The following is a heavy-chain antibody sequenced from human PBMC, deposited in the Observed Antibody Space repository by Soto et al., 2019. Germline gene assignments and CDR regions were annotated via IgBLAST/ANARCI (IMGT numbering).Heavy chain of an antibody. CDR3: ARDVLSPYYYGMDV. Sequence: VQLVESGGGVVQPGRSLRLSCAASGFTFSSYAMHWVRQAPGKGLEWVAVISYDGSNKYYADSVKGRFTISRDNSKNTLYLQMNSLRAEDTAVYYCARDVLSPYYYGMDVWGQGTTVTVSS. D-gene: IGHD3-10*02. J-gene: IGHJ6*02. CDR1: GFTFSSYA. V-gene: IGHV3-30-3*01. CDR2: ISYDGSNK.